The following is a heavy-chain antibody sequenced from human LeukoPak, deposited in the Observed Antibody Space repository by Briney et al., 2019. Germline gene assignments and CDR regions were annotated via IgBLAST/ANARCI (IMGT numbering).Heavy chain of an antibody. CDR2: INPNGINT. CDR1: GYIFTNYY. Sequence: ASVKVSCKASGYIFTNYYMHWVRQAPGQGLEWMGIINPNGINTNYAQNFQGRVTMTRDMSTNTIYMELSSLRSEDTAVYYCASLGYCSSTSCPNAFDIWGQGTMVTVSS. J-gene: IGHJ3*02. D-gene: IGHD2-2*01. V-gene: IGHV1-46*01. CDR3: ASLGYCSSTSCPNAFDI.